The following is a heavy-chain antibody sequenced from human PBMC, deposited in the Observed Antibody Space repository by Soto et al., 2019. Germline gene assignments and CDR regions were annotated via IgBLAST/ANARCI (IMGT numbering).Heavy chain of an antibody. CDR2: IYYSGRT. D-gene: IGHD4-17*01. J-gene: IGHJ4*02. V-gene: IGHV4-59*01. Sequence: QVQLQESGPGLVKPSETLSLTCTVSGASLSNYYWSWIRQPPGKGLEWIGYIYYSGRTNYNPSLKSRLTMSVDTSKNQVSLMLNSVTAADTAVYYCARNDHGGNPFFANWGQGTLVTVSS. CDR3: ARNDHGGNPFFAN. CDR1: GASLSNYY.